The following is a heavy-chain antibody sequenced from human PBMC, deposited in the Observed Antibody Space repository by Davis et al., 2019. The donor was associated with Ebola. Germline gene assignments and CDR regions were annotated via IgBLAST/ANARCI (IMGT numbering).Heavy chain of an antibody. CDR1: GFTFSSYS. Sequence: GESLKISCAASGFTFSSYSMNWVRQAPGKGLEWVSSISSSSSYIYYADSVKGRFTISRDNAKNSLYLQMNSLRAEDTAVYYCARRASNYGMDVWGQGTTVTVSS. CDR3: ARRASNYGMDV. CDR2: ISSSSSYI. J-gene: IGHJ6*02. V-gene: IGHV3-21*01. D-gene: IGHD2-2*01.